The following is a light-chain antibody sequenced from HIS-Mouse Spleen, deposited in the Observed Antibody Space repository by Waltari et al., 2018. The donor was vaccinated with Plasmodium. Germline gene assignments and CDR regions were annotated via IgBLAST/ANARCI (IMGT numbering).Light chain of an antibody. CDR1: QSVSSN. CDR3: QQYNNWSFT. CDR2: GAS. J-gene: IGKJ3*01. V-gene: IGKV3-15*01. Sequence: DIVMTQSPAPLSVSPGERANLSCRASQSVSSNLAWDQQKPGQAPRLLIYGASTRATGIPARFSGSGSGTEFTLTISSLQSEDFAVYYCQQYNNWSFTFGPGTKVDIK.